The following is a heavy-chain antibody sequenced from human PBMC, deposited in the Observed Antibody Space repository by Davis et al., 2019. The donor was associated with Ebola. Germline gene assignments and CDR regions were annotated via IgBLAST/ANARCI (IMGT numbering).Heavy chain of an antibody. V-gene: IGHV3-30-3*01. D-gene: IGHD2/OR15-2a*01. J-gene: IGHJ3*02. CDR3: VKDSSNIWFDI. CDR1: GFTFSSYA. CDR2: ISYDGSNK. Sequence: PGGSLRLSCAASGFTFSSYAMHWVRQAPGKGLEWVAVISYDGSNKYYADSVKGRFTISRDNSKKTLYLQMNSLRAEDTAVYYCVKDSSNIWFDIWGQGTLVTVSS.